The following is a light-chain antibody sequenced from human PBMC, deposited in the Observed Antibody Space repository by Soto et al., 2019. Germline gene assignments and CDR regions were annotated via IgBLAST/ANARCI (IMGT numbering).Light chain of an antibody. CDR1: RSLSSSY. J-gene: IGKJ2*01. CDR2: AAS. Sequence: EIVLTQSPGTLSLSPGERATLSCRASRSLSSSYVVWYQQKPGQAPRLLIYAASRRATGIPDRFSGSGSATEYTLTISRLEAEDFAVYYCQQQGNFGQGTKLEIK. CDR3: QQQGN. V-gene: IGKV3-20*01.